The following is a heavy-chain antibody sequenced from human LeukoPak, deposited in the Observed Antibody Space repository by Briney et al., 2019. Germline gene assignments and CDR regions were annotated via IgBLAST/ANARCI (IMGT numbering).Heavy chain of an antibody. Sequence: GGSRRLSCAASGFTFSNYGMNWVRQAPGKGLEWVSYISSSGSTIYYADSVKGRFIISRDNAKNSLYLQMNSLRAEDTAVYYCARVRGYGDSSGYYYDAYFDYWGQGTLVTVSS. CDR2: ISSSGSTI. CDR1: GFTFSNYG. J-gene: IGHJ4*02. V-gene: IGHV3-48*01. D-gene: IGHD3-22*01. CDR3: ARVRGYGDSSGYYYDAYFDY.